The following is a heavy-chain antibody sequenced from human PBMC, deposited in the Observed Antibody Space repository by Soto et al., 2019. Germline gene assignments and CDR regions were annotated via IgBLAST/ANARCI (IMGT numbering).Heavy chain of an antibody. V-gene: IGHV3-30-3*01. CDR1: GFTFSSYR. J-gene: IGHJ4*02. Sequence: PGGSLRLSCAASGFTFSSYRMHWVRQAPGKGLEWVAIISYDGSDKYYADSVKGRFTVSRDNSKNTLYLQMNSLRADDTAVYYCARTSYDSSGYYEYWGQGTLVTVSS. CDR2: ISYDGSDK. D-gene: IGHD3-22*01. CDR3: ARTSYDSSGYYEY.